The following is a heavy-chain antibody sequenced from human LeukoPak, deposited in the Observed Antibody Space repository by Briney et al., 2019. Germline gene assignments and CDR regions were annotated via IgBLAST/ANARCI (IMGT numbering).Heavy chain of an antibody. CDR3: ARDVGWGYYVL. V-gene: IGHV3-7*01. CDR2: KEKHRSVR. J-gene: IGHJ4*02. CDR1: GFPFSTLW. Sequence: GGSLRLSWVGSGFPFSTLWVTWVRQAPGKGLGWVANKEKHRSVRYYLDAVKGRFPISRDYASDSVFLQMNSLRAEDTSVYYCARDVGWGYYVLWGQGTTLTVSS. D-gene: IGHD3-10*02.